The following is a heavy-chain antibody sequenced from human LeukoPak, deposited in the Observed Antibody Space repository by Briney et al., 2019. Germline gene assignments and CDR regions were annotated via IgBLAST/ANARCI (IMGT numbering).Heavy chain of an antibody. CDR2: ISYDGSNK. V-gene: IGHV3-30-3*01. J-gene: IGHJ4*02. CDR3: ARKGQSEDYGKPD. Sequence: GGSLRLSCAASGFTFSSYAMHWVRQAPGKGLEWVAVISYDGSNKYYADSVKGRFTISRDNSKNTLHPQMNSLKAEDTAVYYCARKGQSEDYGKPDWGQGTLVIVSS. D-gene: IGHD4-17*01. CDR1: GFTFSSYA.